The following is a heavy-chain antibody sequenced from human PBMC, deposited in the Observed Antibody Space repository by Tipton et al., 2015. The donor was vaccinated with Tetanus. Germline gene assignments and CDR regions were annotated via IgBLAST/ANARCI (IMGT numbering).Heavy chain of an antibody. D-gene: IGHD3-3*02. Sequence: WNWIRQPPGKGLEWLAYVSYSGRTNSNYSLKSRITISQDTSKNQFSLRLTSATAADTAVYYCARERIRLIGEVVFRFFDVWGRGTLVTVSS. CDR3: ARERIRLIGEVVFRFFDV. CDR2: VSYSGRT. J-gene: IGHJ2*01. V-gene: IGHV4-59*01.